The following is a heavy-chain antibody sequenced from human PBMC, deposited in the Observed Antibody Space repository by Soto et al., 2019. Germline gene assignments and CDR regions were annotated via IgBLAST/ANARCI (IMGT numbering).Heavy chain of an antibody. D-gene: IGHD3-3*01. Sequence: TFSFTASGYAFTGSYMHWVRQAPGQGLEWMGWINPNSGGTNYAQKCRGRFTITREAPTRTAYMGLGRVRSDDTAGYYCVGGLSEWGRIDFWGRGTLVPVS. J-gene: IGHJ4*02. CDR1: GYAFTGSY. CDR2: INPNSGGT. CDR3: VGGLSEWGRIDF. V-gene: IGHV1-2*02.